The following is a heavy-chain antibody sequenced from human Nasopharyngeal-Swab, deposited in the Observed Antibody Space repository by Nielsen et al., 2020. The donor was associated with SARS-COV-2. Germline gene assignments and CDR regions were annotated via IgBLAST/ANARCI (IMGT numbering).Heavy chain of an antibody. V-gene: IGHV4-59*13. CDR1: NGSINSYY. D-gene: IGHD3-16*02. CDR2: IYFSGST. CDR3: ARVALGSYLRGRGMDV. Sequence: SETLSLTCTVSNGSINSYYWSWIRQPPGKGLEWIGYIYFSGSTSYNPSLKSRVTMSVDTSKNQFSLNLTSVTAADTAVYYYARVALGSYLRGRGMDVWGQGTTVTVSS. J-gene: IGHJ6*02.